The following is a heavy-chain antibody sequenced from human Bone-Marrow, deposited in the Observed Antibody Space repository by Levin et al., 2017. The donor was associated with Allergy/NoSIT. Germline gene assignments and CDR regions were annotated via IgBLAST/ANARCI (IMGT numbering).Heavy chain of an antibody. CDR3: ARGSGWDDAFDI. CDR2: IYYSGST. Sequence: SQTLSLTCTVSGGSISSYYWSWIRQPPGKGLEWIGYIYYSGSTNYNPSLKSRVTISVDTSKNQFSLKLSSVTAADTAVYYCARGSGWDDAFDIWGQGTMVTVSS. J-gene: IGHJ3*02. CDR1: GGSISSYY. V-gene: IGHV4-59*01. D-gene: IGHD6-19*01.